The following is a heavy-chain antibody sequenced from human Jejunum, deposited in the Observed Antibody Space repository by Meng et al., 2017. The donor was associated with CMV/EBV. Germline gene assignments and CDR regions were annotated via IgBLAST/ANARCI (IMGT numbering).Heavy chain of an antibody. CDR2: IFSSGTT. V-gene: IGHV4-59*12. J-gene: IGHJ5*02. CDR3: ARGDHCGTTACYPHWFDP. CDR1: IRDYY. Sequence: IRDYYWSWIRQPPGKGLEWIGYIFSSGTTDYNPPLKSRVTMSVDMSKNQFSLTLTSVTAADTAVYYCARGDHCGTTACYPHWFDPWGQGTLVTVSS. D-gene: IGHD2-2*01.